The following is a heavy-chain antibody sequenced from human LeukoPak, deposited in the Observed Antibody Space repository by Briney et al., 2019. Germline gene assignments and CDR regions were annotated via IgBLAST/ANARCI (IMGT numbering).Heavy chain of an antibody. D-gene: IGHD2-21*01. Sequence: PGGSLRLSCAASGFTYSTYAMSWFRQAPEKGLEWISAITDSGGDTYYADSVKGRFTISRDNSKNALYLQMNSLRAEDTAVYYCAKGSRASPPYYFDYWGQGTLVTVSS. V-gene: IGHV3-23*01. CDR2: ITDSGGDT. CDR3: AKGSRASPPYYFDY. J-gene: IGHJ4*02. CDR1: GFTYSTYA.